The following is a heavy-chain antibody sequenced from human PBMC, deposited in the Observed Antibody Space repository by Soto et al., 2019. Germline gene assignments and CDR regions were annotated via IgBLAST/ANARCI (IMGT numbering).Heavy chain of an antibody. Sequence: SETLSLTCTVSGGSISSGDYYWSWIRQPPGKGLEWIGYIYYSGSTYYNPSLKSRVTISVDTSKNQFSLKLSSVTAADTAVYYCARERPDGSRLDPWGQGTLVTV. CDR1: GGSISSGDYY. V-gene: IGHV4-30-4*01. CDR3: ARERPDGSRLDP. CDR2: IYYSGST. J-gene: IGHJ5*02. D-gene: IGHD6-13*01.